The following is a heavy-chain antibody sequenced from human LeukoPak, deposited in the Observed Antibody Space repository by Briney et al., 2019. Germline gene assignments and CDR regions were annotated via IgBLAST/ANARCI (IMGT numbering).Heavy chain of an antibody. D-gene: IGHD2-2*01. CDR2: IYYSGST. Sequence: SETLSLTCTVSGGSISSGDYCWSWIRQPPGTGLEWIGYIYYSGSTYYNPSLKSRVTISVDTSKNQFSLKLSSVTAADTAVYYCARDCSSTSCYGDYWGQGTLVTVSS. J-gene: IGHJ4*02. CDR1: GGSISSGDYC. CDR3: ARDCSSTSCYGDY. V-gene: IGHV4-30-4*01.